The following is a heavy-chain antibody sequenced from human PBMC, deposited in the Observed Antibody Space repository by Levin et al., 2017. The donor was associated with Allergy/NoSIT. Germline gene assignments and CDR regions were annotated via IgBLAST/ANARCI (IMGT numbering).Heavy chain of an antibody. CDR3: ARANYYWYFDL. J-gene: IGHJ2*01. CDR2: IYSGGST. D-gene: IGHD5-24*01. CDR1: GFTVSSNY. Sequence: GESLKISCAASGFTVSSNYMSWVRQAPGKGLEWVSVIYSGGSTYYADSVKGRFTISRDNSKNTLYLQMNSLRAEDTAVYYCARANYYWYFDLWGRGTLVTVSS. V-gene: IGHV3-53*01.